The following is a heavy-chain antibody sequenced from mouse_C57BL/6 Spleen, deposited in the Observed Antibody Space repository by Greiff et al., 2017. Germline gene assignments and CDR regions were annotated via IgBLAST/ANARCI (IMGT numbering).Heavy chain of an antibody. V-gene: IGHV1-50*01. CDR1: GYTFTSYW. Sequence: QVQLQQPGAELVKPGASVKLSCKASGYTFTSYWMHWVKQRPGQGLEWIGEVDPSDSYTNYNQKFKGKATLTVDTSSSTAYMQLSSLTSEDSAVYYCARVGYQFAYWGQGTLVTVSA. CDR3: ARVGYQFAY. J-gene: IGHJ3*01. D-gene: IGHD2-2*01. CDR2: VDPSDSYT.